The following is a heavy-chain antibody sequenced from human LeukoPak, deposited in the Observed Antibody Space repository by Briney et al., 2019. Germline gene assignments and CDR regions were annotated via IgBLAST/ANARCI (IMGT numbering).Heavy chain of an antibody. Sequence: ASVKVSCKASGYTFTGYYMHWVRQAPGQGLEWMGWINPNSGGTNYAQRFQGRVTMTRDTSISTAYMELTRLRSDDTAVYYCARVDGYSYGRPFDFWGQETLVTVSS. V-gene: IGHV1-2*02. CDR2: INPNSGGT. J-gene: IGHJ4*02. CDR1: GYTFTGYY. CDR3: ARVDGYSYGRPFDF. D-gene: IGHD5-18*01.